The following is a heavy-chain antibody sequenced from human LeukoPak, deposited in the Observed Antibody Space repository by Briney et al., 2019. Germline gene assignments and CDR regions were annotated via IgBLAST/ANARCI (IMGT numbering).Heavy chain of an antibody. V-gene: IGHV3-23*01. J-gene: IGHJ4*02. CDR2: ISGGGGGT. CDR3: AKSVELSNYRKFHD. CDR1: GFIFSNYA. Sequence: HPGGSLRLSCAASGFIFSNYAMSWVRQAPGKGPEWVSGISGGGGGTYYADSVKGRFTISRANSKNTLYLQMKSLRVDDTAVYYCAKSVELSNYRKFHDWGQGTLVTVSS. D-gene: IGHD4-11*01.